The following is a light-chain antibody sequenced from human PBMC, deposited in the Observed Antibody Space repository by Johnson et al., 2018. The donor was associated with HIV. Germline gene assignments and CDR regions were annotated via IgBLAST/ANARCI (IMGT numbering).Light chain of an antibody. CDR2: DNN. Sequence: QSVLTQPPSVSAAPGQKVTISCSGSSSNIGNNYVSWYQQLPGTAPKLLIYDNNKRPSGIPDRFSGSKSGTSATLGITGLQTGDEANNYCGTWDSSLRAGFFGTGTKVPVL. CDR1: SSNIGNNY. J-gene: IGLJ1*01. CDR3: GTWDSSLRAGF. V-gene: IGLV1-51*01.